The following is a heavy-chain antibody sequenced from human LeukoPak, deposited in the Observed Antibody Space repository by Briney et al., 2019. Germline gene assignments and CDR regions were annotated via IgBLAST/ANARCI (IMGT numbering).Heavy chain of an antibody. CDR1: GCTFSGYW. Sequence: GGSLRLSCAASGCTFSGYWWSWIRQAPGKGLEWVANINHDGSEKYNVDSVKGRFTISRDNAKNSLYLQMNSLRAEDTAVYYCAREQWPIDYWGQGTLVTVSS. V-gene: IGHV3-7*01. D-gene: IGHD6-19*01. J-gene: IGHJ4*02. CDR2: INHDGSEK. CDR3: AREQWPIDY.